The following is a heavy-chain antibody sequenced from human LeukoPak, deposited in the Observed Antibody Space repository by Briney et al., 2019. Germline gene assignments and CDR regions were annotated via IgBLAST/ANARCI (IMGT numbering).Heavy chain of an antibody. Sequence: ASVKVSCKASGYTFTSYYMHWVRQAPGQGLEWMGIINPSGGSTSYAQKFQGRVTMTRDTSTSTVYMELSSLRSEDTAVYYCASDYGDYDSYWYFDLWGRGTLVTVSS. CDR1: GYTFTSYY. D-gene: IGHD4-17*01. J-gene: IGHJ2*01. V-gene: IGHV1-46*01. CDR3: ASDYGDYDSYWYFDL. CDR2: INPSGGST.